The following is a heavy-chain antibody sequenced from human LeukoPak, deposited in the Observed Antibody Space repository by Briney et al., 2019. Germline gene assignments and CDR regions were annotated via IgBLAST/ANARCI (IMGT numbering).Heavy chain of an antibody. CDR1: GGSFSGYY. V-gene: IGHV4-34*01. CDR2: INHSGST. Sequence: PSETLSLTCAVYGGSFSGYYWSWIRQPPGKGLEWIGEINHSGSTNYNPSLKSRVTISVDTSKDQFSLKLSSVTAADTAVYYCARPPYGSGSWKYFQHWGQGTLVTVSS. J-gene: IGHJ1*01. CDR3: ARPPYGSGSWKYFQH. D-gene: IGHD3-10*01.